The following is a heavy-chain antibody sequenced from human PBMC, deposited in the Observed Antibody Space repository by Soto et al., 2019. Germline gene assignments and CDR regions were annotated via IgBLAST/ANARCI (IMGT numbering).Heavy chain of an antibody. V-gene: IGHV3-9*01. CDR3: ARRTDNYACDI. CDR1: GFTFDDFA. J-gene: IGHJ3*02. CDR2: ISWNSGSI. D-gene: IGHD1-1*01. Sequence: EVQLVESGGDLVQPGRSLRLSCAASGFTFDDFAMHWVRQAPGKGLEWVSGISWNSGSIDYADSVKGRFTISRDNAKNFLYLQMNSLRPEDTAFYYCARRTDNYACDIWGRGTMVTVSS.